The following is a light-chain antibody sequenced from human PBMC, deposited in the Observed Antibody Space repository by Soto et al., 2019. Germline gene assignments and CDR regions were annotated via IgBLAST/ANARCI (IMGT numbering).Light chain of an antibody. CDR3: QQYGSSPMYT. CDR2: GAS. Sequence: EIVLTQSPGTLSLSPGERATLSCRASQSVSSSYLAWYQQKPGQAPRLLIHGASTRATGIPDRFSGSGSGTGFTLTISRLEPEDFAVYYCQQYGSSPMYTFGQGTKLEI. CDR1: QSVSSSY. V-gene: IGKV3-20*01. J-gene: IGKJ2*01.